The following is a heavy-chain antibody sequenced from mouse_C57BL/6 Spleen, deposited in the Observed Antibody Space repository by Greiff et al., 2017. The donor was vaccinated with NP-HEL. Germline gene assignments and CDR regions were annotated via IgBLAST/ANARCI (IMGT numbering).Heavy chain of an antibody. J-gene: IGHJ3*01. V-gene: IGHV5-6*01. D-gene: IGHD2-2*01. CDR1: GFTFSSYG. Sequence: EVQLVESGGDLVKPGGSLKLSCAASGFTFSSYGMSWVRQTPDKRLEWVATISSGGSYTYYPDSVKGRFTISRDNAKNTLYLQMSSLKSEDTAMYYCASYGYDVWFAYWGQGTLVTVSA. CDR2: ISSGGSYT. CDR3: ASYGYDVWFAY.